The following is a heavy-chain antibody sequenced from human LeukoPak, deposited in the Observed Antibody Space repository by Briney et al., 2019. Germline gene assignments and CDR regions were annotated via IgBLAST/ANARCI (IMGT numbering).Heavy chain of an antibody. J-gene: IGHJ4*02. D-gene: IGHD5-24*01. Sequence: PGGSLRLSCAASGFTFSNYAMHWVRQAPGKGLEWVAGISYDGSNNYYADSVKGRFTISRDNSKNTLFLQMNSLRAEDTAVYYCTKELQKATMSILFDYWGQGTLVTVSS. V-gene: IGHV3-30*18. CDR3: TKELQKATMSILFDY. CDR1: GFTFSNYA. CDR2: ISYDGSNN.